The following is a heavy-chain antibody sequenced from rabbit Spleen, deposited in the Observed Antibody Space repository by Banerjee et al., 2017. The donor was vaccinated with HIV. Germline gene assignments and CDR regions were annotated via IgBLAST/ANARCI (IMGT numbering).Heavy chain of an antibody. CDR3: ARDLVAVIGWNFNL. V-gene: IGHV1S45*01. Sequence: QEQLEESGGDLVKPEGSLTLTCTASGFSFSDRDVMCWVRQAPGKGLEWIACINTATGKAVYASWAKGRFTISKTSSTTVTLQMTSLTAADTATYFCARDLVAVIGWNFNLWGQGTLVTVS. CDR2: INTATGKA. J-gene: IGHJ4*01. CDR1: GFSFSDRDV. D-gene: IGHD1-1*01.